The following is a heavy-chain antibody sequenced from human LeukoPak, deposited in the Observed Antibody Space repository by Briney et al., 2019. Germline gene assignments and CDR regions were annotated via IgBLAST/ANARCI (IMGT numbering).Heavy chain of an antibody. CDR3: ARDRGNIVVAPNAIRGWFDP. J-gene: IGHJ5*02. D-gene: IGHD2-2*02. CDR2: IHLDGTTT. CDR1: GFTFSSYW. V-gene: IGHV3-74*01. Sequence: GGSLRLSCVASGFTFSSYWMHWVRQAPGKGLVWVSRIHLDGTTTTYADSVRGRFTISRDNAKNTLYLQMNSLTAEDTAVYHCARDRGNIVVAPNAIRGWFDPWGQGTLVTVSS.